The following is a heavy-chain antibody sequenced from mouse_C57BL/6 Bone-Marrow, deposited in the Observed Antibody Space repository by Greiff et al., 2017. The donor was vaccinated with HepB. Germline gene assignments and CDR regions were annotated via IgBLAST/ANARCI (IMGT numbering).Heavy chain of an antibody. CDR1: GFTFSDYG. J-gene: IGHJ3*01. CDR2: ISSGSSTI. CDR3: ASPIYYDYDGAWFAY. Sequence: EVHLVESGGGLVKPGGSLKLSCAASGFTFSDYGMHWVRQAPEKGLEWVAYISSGSSTIYYADTVKGRFTISRDNAKNTLFLQMTSLRSEDTAMYYCASPIYYDYDGAWFAYWGQGTLVTVSA. V-gene: IGHV5-17*01. D-gene: IGHD2-4*01.